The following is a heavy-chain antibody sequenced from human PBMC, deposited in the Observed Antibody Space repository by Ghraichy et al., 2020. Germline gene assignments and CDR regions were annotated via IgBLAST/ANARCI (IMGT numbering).Heavy chain of an antibody. D-gene: IGHD5-24*01. Sequence: GGSLRLSCAASGLTFSSSVMSWAPQAPGKGPVWVSIISGSGDTTYYADSVKGRFTISRDNSKNTLYLQMNSLRAEDTAVYFCASAMAYAFVIWGQGTMVTVSS. V-gene: IGHV3-23*01. J-gene: IGHJ3*02. CDR1: GLTFSSSV. CDR2: ISGSGDTT. CDR3: ASAMAYAFVI.